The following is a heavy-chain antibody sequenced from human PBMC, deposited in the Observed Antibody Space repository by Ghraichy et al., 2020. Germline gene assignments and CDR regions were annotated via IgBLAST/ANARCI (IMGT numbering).Heavy chain of an antibody. J-gene: IGHJ4*02. D-gene: IGHD4-17*01. V-gene: IGHV3-23*01. CDR2: IFGDGDGQ. CDR1: GFAFGNFGSYT. Sequence: LSLTCVASGFAFGNFGSYTMAWVRQAPGKGLEWVAGIFGDGDGQVYADSVKGRFTISRDNSKNTLYLRMSNLRVDDTAIYYCAKDEAPDYGHFDSWGQGTLVTVSS. CDR3: AKDEAPDYGHFDS.